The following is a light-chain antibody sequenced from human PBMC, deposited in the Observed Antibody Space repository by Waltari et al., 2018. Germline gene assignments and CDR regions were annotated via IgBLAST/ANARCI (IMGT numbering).Light chain of an antibody. CDR3: QQYNNWPPWT. CDR1: QSVRNN. V-gene: IGKV3-15*01. J-gene: IGKJ1*01. Sequence: EIVMTQSPATLSVSPGERATLSCRASQSVRNNLVWYQQKPGQAPRLLISGASTRVTGIPARFSCSGSGTEFTLTISSLQSEDFAVYYCQQYNNWPPWTFGQGTKVEIK. CDR2: GAS.